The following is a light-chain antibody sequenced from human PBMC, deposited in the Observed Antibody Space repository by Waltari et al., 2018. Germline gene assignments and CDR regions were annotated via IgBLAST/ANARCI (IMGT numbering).Light chain of an antibody. CDR1: SSDVGTYKR. V-gene: IGLV2-23*02. Sequence: QSALTQPASVSGSPGQSITISCTGTSSDVGTYKRFSWYQQHPGKAPTLMIYAVRKRPSGLSDRSSGSKSGNMASLTISGLQPENEAEYFCSSYAGSSKGVFGGGTKVTVL. CDR2: AVR. CDR3: SSYAGSSKGV. J-gene: IGLJ2*01.